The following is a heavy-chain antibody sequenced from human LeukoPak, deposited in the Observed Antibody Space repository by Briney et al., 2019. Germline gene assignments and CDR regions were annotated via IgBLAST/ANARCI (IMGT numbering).Heavy chain of an antibody. D-gene: IGHD3-16*02. V-gene: IGHV3-30*03. CDR2: ISYDGSNK. Sequence: GRSLRLSCAASGFTFSSYGMHWVRQAPGKGLEWVAVISYDGSNKYYADSVKGRFTISRDNSKNTLYLQMNSLRAEDTAVYYCARGGYDYVWGSYRRRPLDYWGQGTLVTVSS. CDR1: GFTFSSYG. CDR3: ARGGYDYVWGSYRRRPLDY. J-gene: IGHJ4*02.